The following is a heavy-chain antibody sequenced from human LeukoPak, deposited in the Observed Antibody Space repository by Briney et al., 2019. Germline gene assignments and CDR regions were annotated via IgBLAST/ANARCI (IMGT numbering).Heavy chain of an antibody. CDR2: IYHSGST. CDR1: GGSISSGGYS. D-gene: IGHD3-9*01. V-gene: IGHV4-30-2*01. J-gene: IGHJ6*02. CDR3: ARDLWAYDILTGYSLGGMDV. Sequence: PSETLSLTCAVSGGSISSGGYSWSWIRQPPGKGLEWIGYIYHSGSTYYNPSLKSRVTISVDTSKNQFSLKLSSVTAADTAVYYCARDLWAYDILTGYSLGGMDVWGQGTTVTVSS.